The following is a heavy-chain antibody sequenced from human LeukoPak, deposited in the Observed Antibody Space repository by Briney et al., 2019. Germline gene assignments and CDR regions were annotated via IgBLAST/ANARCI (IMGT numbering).Heavy chain of an antibody. Sequence: ASVKVSCKASGYTFTSYGISWVRQAPGQGLEWMGWISAYNGNTNYAQKLQCRVTMTTDTSTSTAYMELRSLRSDDTAVYYCARDRDCSSTSCYMNWFDPWGQGTLVTVSS. CDR2: ISAYNGNT. V-gene: IGHV1-18*01. J-gene: IGHJ5*02. D-gene: IGHD2-2*02. CDR1: GYTFTSYG. CDR3: ARDRDCSSTSCYMNWFDP.